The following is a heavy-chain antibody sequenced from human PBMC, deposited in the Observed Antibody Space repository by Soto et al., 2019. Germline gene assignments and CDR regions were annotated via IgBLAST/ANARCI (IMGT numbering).Heavy chain of an antibody. D-gene: IGHD4-17*01. J-gene: IGHJ4*02. V-gene: IGHV3-23*01. CDR1: GITFSSYA. Sequence: EVQLFESGGGLVQPGGSLRLSCAASGITFSSYAMSWVRQAPGKGLEWVSGISDSGGSTYYADSVKGRFTISRDNSKNTLYLQMNSLRAEDTAVYYCAKADYGDYGFDYWGQGTLVTVSS. CDR3: AKADYGDYGFDY. CDR2: ISDSGGST.